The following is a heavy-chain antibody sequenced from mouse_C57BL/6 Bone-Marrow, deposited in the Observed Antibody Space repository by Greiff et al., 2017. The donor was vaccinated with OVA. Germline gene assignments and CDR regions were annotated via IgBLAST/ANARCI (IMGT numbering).Heavy chain of an antibody. CDR3: AREGDWYFDV. J-gene: IGHJ1*03. V-gene: IGHV1-69*01. CDR1: GYTFTSYW. Sequence: QVQLQQSGAELVMPGASVKLSCKASGYTFTSYWMHWVKQRPGQGLEWIGEIDPSDSYTNYNQKFKGKSTLTVDKSSSTAYMQLSSLTSEDSAVYDCAREGDWYFDVWGTGTTVTVSS. CDR2: IDPSDSYT.